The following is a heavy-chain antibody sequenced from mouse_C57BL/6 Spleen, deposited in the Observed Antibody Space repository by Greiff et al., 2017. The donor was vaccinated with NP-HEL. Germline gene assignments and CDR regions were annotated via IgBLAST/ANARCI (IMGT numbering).Heavy chain of an antibody. J-gene: IGHJ2*01. CDR1: GYAFSSSW. CDR3: AKENWDLYYFDY. V-gene: IGHV1-82*01. CDR2: IYPGDGDT. D-gene: IGHD4-1*01. Sequence: QVQLQQSGPELVKPGASVKISCKASGYAFSSSWMNWVKQRPGKGLEWIGRIYPGDGDTNYNGKFKGKATLTADKSSSTAYMQLSSLTSEDSAVYFCAKENWDLYYFDYWGQGTTLTVSS.